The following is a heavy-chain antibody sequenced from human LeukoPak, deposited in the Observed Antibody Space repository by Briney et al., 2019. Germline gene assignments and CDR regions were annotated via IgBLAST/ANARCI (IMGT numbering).Heavy chain of an antibody. Sequence: GRSLRLSCAASGFTFSSYAMHWVRQAPGKGLEWVAVISYDGSNKYYADSVKGRFTISRDSSKNALYLQMDSLRAEDTAVYYCARDGLGTDMVPKPSDAFDIWGQGTMVTVSS. J-gene: IGHJ3*02. V-gene: IGHV3-30-3*01. CDR1: GFTFSSYA. CDR3: ARDGLGTDMVPKPSDAFDI. CDR2: ISYDGSNK. D-gene: IGHD4/OR15-4a*01.